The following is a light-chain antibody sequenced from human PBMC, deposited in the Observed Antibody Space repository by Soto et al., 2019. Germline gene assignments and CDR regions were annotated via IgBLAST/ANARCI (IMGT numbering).Light chain of an antibody. Sequence: IRMTQSPATVSVSPGESATLSCRASQNIYYNVAWYQHRPVQAPRLLIYRASTRAPGVPARFSGSGSGTEFTLTISSLQPEDFTVYSCLQYHNLWAFGQGTKVEI. V-gene: IGKV3-15*01. J-gene: IGKJ1*01. CDR3: LQYHNLWA. CDR1: QNIYYN. CDR2: RAS.